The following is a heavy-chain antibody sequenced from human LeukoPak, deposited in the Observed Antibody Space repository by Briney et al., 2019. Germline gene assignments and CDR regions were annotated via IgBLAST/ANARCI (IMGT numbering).Heavy chain of an antibody. V-gene: IGHV3-23*01. J-gene: IGHJ4*02. CDR1: GFSFSNYA. CDR3: AKANWVSNADAVW. CDR2: IRGGGVT. D-gene: IGHD1-1*01. Sequence: GGSLRLSCAASGFSFSNYAMSWVRQAPARGPEWVSSIRGGGVTFYADSVKGRFTLSRDDSRNTVYLQLSNLRVEDTAIYYCAKANWVSNADAVWWGQGTQVTVSS.